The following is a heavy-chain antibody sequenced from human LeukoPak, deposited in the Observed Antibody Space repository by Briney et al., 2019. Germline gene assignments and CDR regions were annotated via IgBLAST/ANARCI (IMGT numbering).Heavy chain of an antibody. V-gene: IGHV3-7*01. J-gene: IGHJ4*02. Sequence: GGSLRLSCVASGFTFSWYWMSWVRQAPGKGLEWVANMKQDGRDSHYVDSVKGRFTISRDYAEKSVYLEMNSLRAEDTAVYYCAFGGVIAWYFDYWGQGTLVTVSS. CDR2: MKQDGRDS. CDR3: AFGGVIAWYFDY. CDR1: GFTFSWYW. D-gene: IGHD3-16*02.